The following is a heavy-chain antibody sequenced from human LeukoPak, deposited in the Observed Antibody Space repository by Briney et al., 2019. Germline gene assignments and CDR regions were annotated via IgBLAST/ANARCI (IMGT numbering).Heavy chain of an antibody. V-gene: IGHV1-69*04. CDR2: IIPILGIA. Sequence: GASVKVSCKASGGTFSSYAISWVRQAPGQGLEWMGRIIPILGIANYAQKFQGRVTITADKSASTAYMELSSLRSEDTAVYYCARALNWFDPWGQGTLVTVSS. J-gene: IGHJ5*02. CDR1: GGTFSSYA. CDR3: ARALNWFDP.